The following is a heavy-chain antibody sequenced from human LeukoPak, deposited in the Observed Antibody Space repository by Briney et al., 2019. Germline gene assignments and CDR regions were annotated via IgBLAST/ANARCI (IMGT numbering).Heavy chain of an antibody. J-gene: IGHJ4*02. CDR3: AKTTVGYSSGRYPGWPADC. CDR2: ICGSGGCT. Sequence: GRSLRLSCAASESTFNTYTLYCFPQAPWNELKCFSGICGSGGCTYYADSVKGRFTISRDNSKNTVYLQMNSLTADDTAIYYCAKTTVGYSSGRYPGWPADCWGQGTLVTVSS. D-gene: IGHD6-19*01. V-gene: IGHV3-23*01. CDR1: ESTFNTYT.